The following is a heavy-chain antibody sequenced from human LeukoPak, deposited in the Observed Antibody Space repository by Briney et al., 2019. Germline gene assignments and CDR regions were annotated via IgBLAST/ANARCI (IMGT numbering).Heavy chain of an antibody. CDR2: IYYSGST. V-gene: IGHV4-31*03. Sequence: SQTLSLTCTVSGGSISSGVYYWSWIRQHPGKGLEWIGYIYYSGSTYYNPSLKSRVTISVDTSKNQFSLKLSSVTAADTAVYYCARDAPMVRGTYYFDYWGQGTLVTVSS. CDR1: GGSISSGVYY. D-gene: IGHD3-10*01. J-gene: IGHJ4*02. CDR3: ARDAPMVRGTYYFDY.